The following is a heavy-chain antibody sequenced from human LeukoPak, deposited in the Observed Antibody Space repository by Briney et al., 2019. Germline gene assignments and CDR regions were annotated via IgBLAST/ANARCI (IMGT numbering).Heavy chain of an antibody. V-gene: IGHV3-74*01. Sequence: GGSLRLSCAASGFTFSSYWMHWVRHGPGKGLVWVSRTNSDGSSITYADSVKGRFTISRDNAKKMLYLQMNSLRVEDTAVYYCAKGLWFGGSAYGFDYWGQGTLVTVSS. D-gene: IGHD3-10*01. J-gene: IGHJ4*02. CDR3: AKGLWFGGSAYGFDY. CDR2: TNSDGSSI. CDR1: GFTFSSYW.